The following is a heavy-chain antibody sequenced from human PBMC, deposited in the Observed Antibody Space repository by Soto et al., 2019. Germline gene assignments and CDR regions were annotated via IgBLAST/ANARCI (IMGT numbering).Heavy chain of an antibody. CDR2: INHSGST. D-gene: IGHD2-2*02. V-gene: IGHV4-34*01. CDR1: GGSFSGYY. CDR3: ARGVVVPAAISNNWFDP. J-gene: IGHJ5*02. Sequence: SETLSLTCAVYGGSFSGYYWSWIRQPPGKGLEWIGEINHSGSTNYNPSLKSRVTISVDTSKNQFSLKLSSVTAADTAVYYCARGVVVPAAISNNWFDPWGQGTLVTVSS.